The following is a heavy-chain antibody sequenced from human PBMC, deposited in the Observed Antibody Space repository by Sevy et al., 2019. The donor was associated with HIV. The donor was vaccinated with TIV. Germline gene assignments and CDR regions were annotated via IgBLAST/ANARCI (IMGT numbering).Heavy chain of an antibody. CDR2: ISWDAKKT. J-gene: IGHJ4*02. CDR3: AKGIPGCSGFDH. D-gene: IGHD3-10*01. Sequence: GGSLRLSCAASGFTFDDYTMHWVRQVPGKGLEWVSLISWDAKKTEYADSVEGRFTVSRDNRKISLYLQMNSLRSEDTAVYFCAKGIPGCSGFDHWGQGTLVTVSS. CDR1: GFTFDDYT. V-gene: IGHV3-43*01.